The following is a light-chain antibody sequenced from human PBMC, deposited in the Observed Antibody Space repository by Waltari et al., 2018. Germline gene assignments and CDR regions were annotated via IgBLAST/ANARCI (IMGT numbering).Light chain of an antibody. J-gene: IGKJ4*01. CDR2: GAS. Sequence: EIVMMQSPATLSVSPGQRATLSCRASQSVSSSLAWYQQKPGQAPRLLIYGASTRATDIPARFSGSGSGTEFTLTVSSLQSEDFALYHCQQYHNWPPTFGGGTKVEIK. CDR1: QSVSSS. CDR3: QQYHNWPPT. V-gene: IGKV3-15*01.